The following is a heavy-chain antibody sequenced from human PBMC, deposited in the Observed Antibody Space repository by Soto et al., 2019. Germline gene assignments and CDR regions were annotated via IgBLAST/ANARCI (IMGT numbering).Heavy chain of an antibody. CDR3: ARDGGYGSGSYRFDY. Sequence: QVQLQESGPGLVKPAQTLSLTCTVSGGSISSGGYYWSWIRQHPGVGLEWIGYIYYSGSTSYNPSLKSRVTISVGRSKNQFALKLSSVTAADTAVYYCARDGGYGSGSYRFDYWGQGTLVTVSS. CDR1: GGSISSGGYY. CDR2: IYYSGST. J-gene: IGHJ4*02. D-gene: IGHD3-10*01. V-gene: IGHV4-31*03.